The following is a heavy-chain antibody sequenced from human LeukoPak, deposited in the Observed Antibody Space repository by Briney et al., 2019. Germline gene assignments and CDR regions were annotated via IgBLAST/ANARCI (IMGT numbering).Heavy chain of an antibody. CDR3: AKVAGSSGWYGGNAFDI. CDR2: ISGDGDSR. CDR1: EFTFSNYA. V-gene: IGHV3-23*01. Sequence: TGGSLRLSCAASEFTFSNYAMTWVRQTPGKGLEWVSGISGDGDSRYYADSVNGQFTISRDNSKNTLYLQMISLRAEDTALYYCAKVAGSSGWYGGNAFDIWGQGTMVTVSS. J-gene: IGHJ3*02. D-gene: IGHD6-19*01.